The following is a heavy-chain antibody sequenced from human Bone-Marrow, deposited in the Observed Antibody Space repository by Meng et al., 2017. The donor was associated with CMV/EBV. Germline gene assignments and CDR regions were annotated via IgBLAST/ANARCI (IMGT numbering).Heavy chain of an antibody. Sequence: GESLKISCAASGFTFSSYGMHWVRQAPGKGLEWVAFIRYDGSNKYYADSVKGRFTISRDNSKNTLYLQMNSLRAEDTAVYYCAKDLGIAARHGGMDVWGQGTTVTVYS. CDR2: IRYDGSNK. D-gene: IGHD6-6*01. CDR1: GFTFSSYG. V-gene: IGHV3-30*02. CDR3: AKDLGIAARHGGMDV. J-gene: IGHJ6*02.